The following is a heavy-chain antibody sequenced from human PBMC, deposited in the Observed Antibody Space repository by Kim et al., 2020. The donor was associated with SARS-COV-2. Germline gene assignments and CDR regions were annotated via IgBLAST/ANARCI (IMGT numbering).Heavy chain of an antibody. CDR2: ISNDGSIT. Sequence: GGSLRLSCAASGFTFSSSWMHWVRQAPGKGLVWVARISNDGSITSYADSVKGRFTISRDNAKNTLYLQMNSLRAEYTAVYYCARVGTLKATAGSKLHYFDYWGQGTQVTVSS. V-gene: IGHV3-74*01. D-gene: IGHD6-13*01. J-gene: IGHJ4*02. CDR3: ARVGTLKATAGSKLHYFDY. CDR1: GFTFSSSW.